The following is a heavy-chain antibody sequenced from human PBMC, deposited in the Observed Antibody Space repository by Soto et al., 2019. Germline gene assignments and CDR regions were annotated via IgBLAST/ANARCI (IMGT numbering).Heavy chain of an antibody. Sequence: QVQLQQWGAGLLKPSETLSLTCAVYGGSFSGYYWTWIRQTPGKGLEWIGEINDSGSTNYKPSLKSRVTISADTSKKQCSLNVTSVTAADTAVYYCARGECSSNYCFTRWALAIWGQGTVVTVSS. V-gene: IGHV4-34*01. CDR2: INDSGST. CDR3: ARGECSSNYCFTRWALAI. J-gene: IGHJ3*02. CDR1: GGSFSGYY. D-gene: IGHD2-2*01.